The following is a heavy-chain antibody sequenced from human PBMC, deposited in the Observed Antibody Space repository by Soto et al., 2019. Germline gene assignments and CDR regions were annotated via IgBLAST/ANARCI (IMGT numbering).Heavy chain of an antibody. Sequence: PGGSLRLSCAASGFTFSSYAMSWVRQAPGKGLEWVSAISGSGGSTYYADSVKGRFTISRDNSKNTLYLQMNSLRAEDTAVYYCAKVSASITIFAVVLENYSGMDVWGQGTTVTVSS. CDR2: ISGSGGST. CDR1: GFTFSSYA. V-gene: IGHV3-23*01. J-gene: IGHJ6*02. D-gene: IGHD3-3*01. CDR3: AKVSASITIFAVVLENYSGMDV.